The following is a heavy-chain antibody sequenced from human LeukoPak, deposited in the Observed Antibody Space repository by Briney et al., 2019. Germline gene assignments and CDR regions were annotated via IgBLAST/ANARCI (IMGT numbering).Heavy chain of an antibody. J-gene: IGHJ2*01. CDR1: GNSFTSYW. Sequence: GESLKISCKVSGNSFTSYWIGWVRQMPGKGLEWMGIIYPGDSDTRYSPSFQGQVTISADKSISTAYLQWSSLKASDTAMYYCARHNYGGNSLYWYFDLWGRGTLVTVSS. CDR2: IYPGDSDT. V-gene: IGHV5-51*01. CDR3: ARHNYGGNSLYWYFDL. D-gene: IGHD4-23*01.